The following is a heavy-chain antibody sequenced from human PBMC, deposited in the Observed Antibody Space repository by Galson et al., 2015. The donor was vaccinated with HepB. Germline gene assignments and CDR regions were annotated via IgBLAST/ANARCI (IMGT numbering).Heavy chain of an antibody. J-gene: IGHJ4*02. V-gene: IGHV3-9*01. CDR3: ARDRY. CDR2: ISWNSGSI. Sequence: SLRLSCAASGFTFDDYAMHWVRHAPGKGLEWVSGISWNSGSIGYADSVKGRSTISRDNSKNTLYLQMNSLRAEDTAVYYCARDRYWGQGTLVTVSS. CDR1: GFTFDDYA.